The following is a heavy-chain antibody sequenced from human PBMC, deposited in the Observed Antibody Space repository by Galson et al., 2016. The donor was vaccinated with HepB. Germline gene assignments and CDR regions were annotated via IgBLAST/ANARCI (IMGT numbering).Heavy chain of an antibody. Sequence: CAISGDSVSNNNAGWYWIRQSPSRGLECLGRTFYRSDWQNDYAESVKSRITINPDTSKNEFSLHLSSVTPEDTGVYYCARSHLLGRGFGCWGPGTPVPFSA. J-gene: IGHJ4*02. CDR3: ARSHLLGRGFGC. CDR1: GDSVSNNNAG. CDR2: TFYRSDWQN. D-gene: IGHD7-27*01. V-gene: IGHV6-1*01.